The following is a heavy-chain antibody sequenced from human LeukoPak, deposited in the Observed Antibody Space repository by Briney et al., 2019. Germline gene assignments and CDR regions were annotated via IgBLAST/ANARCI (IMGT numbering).Heavy chain of an antibody. CDR3: ARKYCSGGSCYLYFQH. D-gene: IGHD2-15*01. V-gene: IGHV3-11*04. CDR2: ISSSGSTI. Sequence: GGSLRLSCAASGFTFSEYYMSWIRQAPGKGLEWVSYISSSGSTIYYADSVKGRFTISRDNAKNSLYLQMNSLRAEDTAVYYCARKYCSGGSCYLYFQHWGQGTLVTVSS. J-gene: IGHJ1*01. CDR1: GFTFSEYY.